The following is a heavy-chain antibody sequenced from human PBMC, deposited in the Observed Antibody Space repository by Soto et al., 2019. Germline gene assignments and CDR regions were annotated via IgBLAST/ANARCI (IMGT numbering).Heavy chain of an antibody. CDR1: GGSISSGGYY. CDR3: ARSLSTSWFDP. D-gene: IGHD1-26*01. CDR2: IYYSGST. V-gene: IGHV4-31*03. J-gene: IGHJ5*02. Sequence: PSETLSLTCTVSGGSISSGGYYWSWIRQHPGKGLEWIGYIYYSGSTYYNPSLKSRVTISVDTSKNQVSLKLTSVTAADTAIYYCARSLSTSWFDPWGQGILVTVSS.